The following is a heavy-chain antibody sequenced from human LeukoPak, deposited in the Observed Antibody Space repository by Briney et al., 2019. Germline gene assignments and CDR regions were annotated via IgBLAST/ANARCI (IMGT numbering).Heavy chain of an antibody. V-gene: IGHV3-23*01. Sequence: GGSLTLSCAAYGFTFSSYAMSWVRQAPGKGLEWVSAISGSGGSTYYADSVKGRFTISRDNSKNTLYLQMNSLRAEDTAVYYCAGGDYLRGFDPWGQGTLVTVSS. D-gene: IGHD4-17*01. CDR1: GFTFSSYA. J-gene: IGHJ5*02. CDR3: AGGDYLRGFDP. CDR2: ISGSGGST.